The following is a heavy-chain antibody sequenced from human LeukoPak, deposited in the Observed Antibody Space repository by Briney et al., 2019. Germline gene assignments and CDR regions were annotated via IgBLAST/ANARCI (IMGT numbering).Heavy chain of an antibody. D-gene: IGHD5-24*01. J-gene: IGHJ4*02. CDR2: IASGGST. CDR3: AKSRDGYKVHEAD. CDR1: GFTVNNFA. Sequence: GGSLRLSCAASGFTVNNFAMSWVRQTPGKGLEWVSAIASGGSTFYADSVKGRVTISRDNSKNTIYLQMNSLRAEDTAVYDCAKSRDGYKVHEADWGQGTLVSVSS. V-gene: IGHV3-23*01.